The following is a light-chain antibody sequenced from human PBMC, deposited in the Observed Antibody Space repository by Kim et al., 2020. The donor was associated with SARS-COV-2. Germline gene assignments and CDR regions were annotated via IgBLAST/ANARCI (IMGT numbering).Light chain of an antibody. V-gene: IGLV1-40*01. CDR2: GNT. CDR1: SSNVGAGYD. CDR3: QSYDPSLSNPYV. Sequence: ITISSTGSSSNVGAGYDVHWYQQLPGEAPKLLISGNTHRPSGIPDRFSASKSGSSASLAIDGLQVEDEADYFCQSYDPSLSNPYVFGTGTKVTVL. J-gene: IGLJ1*01.